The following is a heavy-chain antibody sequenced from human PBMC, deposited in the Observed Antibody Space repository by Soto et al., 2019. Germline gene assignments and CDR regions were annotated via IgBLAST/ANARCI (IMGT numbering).Heavy chain of an antibody. V-gene: IGHV4-61*01. Sequence: SETLSLTCTVSGGSVSSGSYYWSWIRQPPGKGLEWIGYIYYSGSTNYNPSLKSRVTISVDTSKNQFSLKLSSVTAADTAVYYCARDSTVRKAYYCGMDVWGQGTTVTVSS. D-gene: IGHD4-17*01. J-gene: IGHJ6*02. CDR3: ARDSTVRKAYYCGMDV. CDR1: GGSVSSGSYY. CDR2: IYYSGST.